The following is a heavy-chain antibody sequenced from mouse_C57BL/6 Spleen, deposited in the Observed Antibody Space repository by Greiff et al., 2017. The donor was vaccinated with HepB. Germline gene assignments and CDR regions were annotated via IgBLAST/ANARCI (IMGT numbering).Heavy chain of an antibody. Sequence: EVQLLQSGPDLVKPGASVKISCKASGYSFTGYNMTWVKQSPEKSLEWIGEINPSTGGTNYTQKFKAKVTLTVDKSSSTAYMQLESLTSEDSAVYYCAGIDDDEFAYWGQGTLVTVSA. CDR3: AGIDDDEFAY. J-gene: IGHJ3*01. CDR1: GYSFTGYN. D-gene: IGHD2-4*01. CDR2: INPSTGGT. V-gene: IGHV1-42*01.